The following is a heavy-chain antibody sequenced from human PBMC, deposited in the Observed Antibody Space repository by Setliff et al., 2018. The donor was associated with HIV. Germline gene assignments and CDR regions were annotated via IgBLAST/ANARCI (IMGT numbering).Heavy chain of an antibody. D-gene: IGHD1-26*01. CDR1: GGTFSSYA. CDR2: IIPMFGTR. V-gene: IGHV1-69*05. J-gene: IGHJ3*02. Sequence: SVKVSCKASGGTFSSYAINWVRQAPGQGLEWMGGIIPMFGTRNYAQKFQGRVTITTDESTSTAYMELSSLRSEDTALYYSARGQSQGYAYSGSYGAFDIWGQGTMVTVSS. CDR3: ARGQSQGYAYSGSYGAFDI.